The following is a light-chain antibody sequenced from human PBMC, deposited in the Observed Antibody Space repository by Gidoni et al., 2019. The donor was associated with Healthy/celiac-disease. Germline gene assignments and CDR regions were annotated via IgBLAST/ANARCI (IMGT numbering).Light chain of an antibody. CDR3: QQRSNWPMCS. CDR2: DAS. CDR1: QSVSSY. Sequence: EIVLTQSPATLSLSPGERATLSCRASQSVSSYLAWYQQKPGQAPRLLIYDASNRATGIPARFSGSVSGTDFTLTISSLEPEDFAVYYCQQRSNWPMCSFXQXTKLGI. V-gene: IGKV3-11*01. J-gene: IGKJ2*04.